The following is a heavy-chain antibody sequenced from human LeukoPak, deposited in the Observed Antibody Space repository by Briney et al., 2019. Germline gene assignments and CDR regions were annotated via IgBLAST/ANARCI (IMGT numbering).Heavy chain of an antibody. CDR3: ARDLQRTWIQLWFYFDY. Sequence: PGGSLRLSCAASGFTLSSYAMSWVRQAPGKGLEWVANIKQDGSEKYYVDSVKGRFTISRDNAKNSLYLQMNSLRAEDTAVYYCARDLQRTWIQLWFYFDYWGQGTLVTVSS. CDR2: IKQDGSEK. CDR1: GFTLSSYA. J-gene: IGHJ4*02. V-gene: IGHV3-7*01. D-gene: IGHD5-18*01.